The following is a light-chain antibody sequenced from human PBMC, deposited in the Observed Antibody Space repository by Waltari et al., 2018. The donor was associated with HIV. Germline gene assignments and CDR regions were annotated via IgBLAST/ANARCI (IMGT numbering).Light chain of an antibody. CDR2: HIN. V-gene: IGLV1-40*01. Sequence: QSVLTQPPSVSGAPGHRVTISCTGSSLNIGAGYEEQRYQQHPGTDPKLLIYHINNRPTGVPDRFSGSKSGTSASLAITGLQAEDEADYYCQSYDSSLSGVLFGGGTKLTVL. CDR3: QSYDSSLSGVL. CDR1: SLNIGAGYE. J-gene: IGLJ2*01.